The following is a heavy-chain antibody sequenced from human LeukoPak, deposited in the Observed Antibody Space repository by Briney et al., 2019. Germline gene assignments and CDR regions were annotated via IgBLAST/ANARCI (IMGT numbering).Heavy chain of an antibody. CDR3: GKESTSSSRAYGMDV. Sequence: GGSLRLSFPASGFTFSITTMHWVRQAPWKGLEGVSLFSRSRYTKYYADSVKGRFTISRDNPKNQLYLHMNGLRVTDPAVYYFGKESTSSSRAYGMDVWGQGTRVSVPS. CDR2: FSRSRYTK. D-gene: IGHD2-2*01. CDR1: GFTFSITT. V-gene: IGHV3-23*01. J-gene: IGHJ6*01.